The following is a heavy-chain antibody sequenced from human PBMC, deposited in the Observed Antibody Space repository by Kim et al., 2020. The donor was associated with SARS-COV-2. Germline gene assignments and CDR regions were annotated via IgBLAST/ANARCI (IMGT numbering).Heavy chain of an antibody. Sequence: SRVRQAPGKGLEWVGRIKSKTDGETRDYAAPVKGRFTISRDDSQNMLFLQMSSLKTDDTAVYYCTANSGWYIKYWGQGTLVTVSS. J-gene: IGHJ4*02. V-gene: IGHV3-15*01. CDR3: TANSGWYIKY. D-gene: IGHD6-19*01. CDR2: IKSKTDGETR.